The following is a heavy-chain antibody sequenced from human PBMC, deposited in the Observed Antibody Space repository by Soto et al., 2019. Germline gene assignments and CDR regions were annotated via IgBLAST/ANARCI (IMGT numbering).Heavy chain of an antibody. CDR3: ARVHVMVVAGSTFDY. D-gene: IGHD6-19*01. V-gene: IGHV1-2*02. J-gene: IGHJ4*01. CDR1: GYTFTGYY. CDR2: INPNSGGT. Sequence: ASVKVSCKASGYTFTGYYMHWVRQAPGQGLEWMGWINPNSGGTNYAQKFQGRVTMTRDTSISTAYMELTSVTAADTAVYYCARVHVMVVAGSTFDYWGHGTLVTVSS.